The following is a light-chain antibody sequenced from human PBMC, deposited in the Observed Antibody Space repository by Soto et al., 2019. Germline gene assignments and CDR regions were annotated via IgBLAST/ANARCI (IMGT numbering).Light chain of an antibody. Sequence: QSVLAQPASVSGSPGQSITISCTGTSSDVGGYNNVSWYQQHPGKAPKLMIYDVSNRPSGVSNRFSGSKSGTTASLTISGLQAGDDVDSNSSSSASMSTYAFEMGTKFTV. CDR1: SSDVGGYNN. J-gene: IGLJ1*01. CDR3: SSSASMSTYA. CDR2: DVS. V-gene: IGLV2-14*01.